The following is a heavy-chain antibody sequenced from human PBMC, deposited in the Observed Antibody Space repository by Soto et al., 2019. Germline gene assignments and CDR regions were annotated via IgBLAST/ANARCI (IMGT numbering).Heavy chain of an antibody. J-gene: IGHJ4*02. D-gene: IGHD2-15*01. CDR2: ISWDGGST. V-gene: IGHV3-43*01. CDR1: GFAFDDYT. CDR3: AKDGAGGYCSGGSCSTLDGHFDY. Sequence: EVQLVESGGVVVQPGGSLRLSCAASGFAFDDYTMHWVRQAPGKGLEWVSLISWDGGSTYYADSVKGRFTISRDNSKNSLYLQMNSLRTEDTALYYCAKDGAGGYCSGGSCSTLDGHFDYWGQGTLVTVSS.